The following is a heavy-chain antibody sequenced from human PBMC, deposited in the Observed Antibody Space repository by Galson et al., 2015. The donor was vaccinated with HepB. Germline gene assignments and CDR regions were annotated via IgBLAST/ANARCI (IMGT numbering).Heavy chain of an antibody. Sequence: SVKVSCKASGGTFSSYAISWVRQAPGQGLEWMGGIIPIFGTANYAQKFQGRVTITADESTSTAYMELSSLRSEDTAVYYCARGNSSSSIFSSYYYYYGMDVWGQGTTVTVSS. CDR3: ARGNSSSSIFSSYYYYYGMDV. D-gene: IGHD6-6*01. CDR1: GGTFSSYA. CDR2: IIPIFGTA. J-gene: IGHJ6*02. V-gene: IGHV1-69*13.